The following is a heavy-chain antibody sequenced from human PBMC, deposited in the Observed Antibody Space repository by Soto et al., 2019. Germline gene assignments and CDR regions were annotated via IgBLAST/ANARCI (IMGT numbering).Heavy chain of an antibody. CDR2: INPNSGGT. CDR3: ARRKVDYYDTSGYHYYFDY. Sequence: ASVKLSCKASGYTFTDYYVHWVRQAPGQGLEWMGWINPNSGGTKSAKKFQGRVTMSRDTSISTAYMERSRLRSDDTAVYYCARRKVDYYDTSGYHYYFDYWGQGSRVTVSS. CDR1: GYTFTDYY. D-gene: IGHD3-22*01. V-gene: IGHV1-2*02. J-gene: IGHJ4*01.